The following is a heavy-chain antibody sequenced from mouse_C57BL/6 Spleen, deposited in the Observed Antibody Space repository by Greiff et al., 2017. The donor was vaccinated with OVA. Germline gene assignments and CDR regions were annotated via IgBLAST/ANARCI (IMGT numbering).Heavy chain of an antibody. V-gene: IGHV5-17*01. Sequence: EVQLVESGGGLVKPGGSLKLSCAASGFTFSDYGMHWVRQAPEKGLEWVAYISSGSSTIYSADTVRGRFTISRDNAKNTLFLQMTSLRSEDTAMYYCARGNWVYFDYWGQGTTLTVSS. J-gene: IGHJ2*01. CDR2: ISSGSSTI. D-gene: IGHD4-1*01. CDR1: GFTFSDYG. CDR3: ARGNWVYFDY.